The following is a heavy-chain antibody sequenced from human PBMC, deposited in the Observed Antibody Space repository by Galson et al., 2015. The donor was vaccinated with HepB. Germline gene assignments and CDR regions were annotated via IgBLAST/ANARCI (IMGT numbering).Heavy chain of an antibody. Sequence: SLRLSCAASGFTFSSYWMSWVRQAPGKGREWVANIKQDGSETYYVASVKGRFTISRDNAENSLYLQMNSLRAEDTAVYYCARALYGSGSDSGYWGQGTLVTVSS. J-gene: IGHJ4*02. CDR1: GFTFSSYW. CDR2: IKQDGSET. CDR3: ARALYGSGSDSGY. D-gene: IGHD3-10*01. V-gene: IGHV3-7*01.